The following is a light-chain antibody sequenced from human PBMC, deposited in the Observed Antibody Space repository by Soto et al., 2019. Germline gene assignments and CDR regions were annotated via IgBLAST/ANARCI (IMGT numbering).Light chain of an antibody. CDR1: SSDVGDYTF. J-gene: IGLJ1*01. CDR3: TSYTSISTRYV. Sequence: QSVLTQPASVSGSPGQSITISCTGSSSDVGDYTFVSWYQHHPGKAPKLIIYDVNNRPSGVSDRFSGSQSGNTASLTISGLQADDEATYYCTSYTSISTRYVFGTGTKLTVL. V-gene: IGLV2-14*01. CDR2: DVN.